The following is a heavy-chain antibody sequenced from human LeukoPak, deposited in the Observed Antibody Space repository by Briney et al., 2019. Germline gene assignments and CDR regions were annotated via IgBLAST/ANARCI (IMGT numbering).Heavy chain of an antibody. CDR2: ISSSSSYI. Sequence: GGSLRLSCADSGFTFSSYSMNWVRQAPGKGLEWVSSISSSSSYIYYADSVKGRFTISRDNAKNSLYLQMNSLRAEDTAVYYCAREEGIVATTISDYWGQGTLVTVSS. CDR3: AREEGIVATTISDY. CDR1: GFTFSSYS. J-gene: IGHJ4*02. V-gene: IGHV3-21*01. D-gene: IGHD5-12*01.